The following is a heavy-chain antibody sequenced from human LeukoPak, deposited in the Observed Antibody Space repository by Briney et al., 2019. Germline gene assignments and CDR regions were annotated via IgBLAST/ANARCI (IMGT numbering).Heavy chain of an antibody. CDR1: DTSITSYY. CDR2: VFYTGST. V-gene: IGHV4-59*12. Sequence: PSETPSLTCTVSDTSITSYYWTWLRQPPGKGLEWIGFVFYTGSTNYNPSLKSRVTISVDTSKNQFSLKLSSVTAADTAVYYCAREGGDYGGNSQFWYFDLWGRGTLVTVSS. CDR3: AREGGDYGGNSQFWYFDL. D-gene: IGHD4-23*01. J-gene: IGHJ2*01.